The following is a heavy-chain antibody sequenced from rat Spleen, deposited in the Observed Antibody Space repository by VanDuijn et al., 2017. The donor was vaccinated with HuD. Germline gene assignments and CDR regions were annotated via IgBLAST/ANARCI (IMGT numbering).Heavy chain of an antibody. D-gene: IGHD1-2*01. CDR1: GFTFSDYY. V-gene: IGHV5-27*01. CDR2: ISPSGGST. CDR3: TTRPYYSSLNWFPY. Sequence: EVQLVESDGGLVQPGRSLKLSCAASGFTFSDYYMAWVRQAPTKGLEWVASISPSGGSTYYRDSVKGRFIISRDDAKNTLYLQMDSLRSADTATYYCTTRPYYSSLNWFPYWGQGTLVTVSS. J-gene: IGHJ3*01.